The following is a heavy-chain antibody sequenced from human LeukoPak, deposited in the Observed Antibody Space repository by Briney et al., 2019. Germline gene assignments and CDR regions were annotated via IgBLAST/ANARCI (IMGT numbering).Heavy chain of an antibody. V-gene: IGHV3-7*01. CDR3: TSRYDFWSGYFQGYYFDF. CDR1: GLTFTNYW. CDR2: IHPDGTEK. D-gene: IGHD3-3*01. Sequence: GGSLRLSCAAPGLTFTNYWMHWVRQAPGKGLESVDYIHPDGTEKYYMESLRGRFAISRDNAKNSLYLQMSNLRDEDTAVYYCTSRYDFWSGYFQGYYFDFWGQGSLVTVSS. J-gene: IGHJ4*02.